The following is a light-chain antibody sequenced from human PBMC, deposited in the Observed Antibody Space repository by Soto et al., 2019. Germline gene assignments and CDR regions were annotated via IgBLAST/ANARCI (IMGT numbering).Light chain of an antibody. V-gene: IGLV2-14*03. Sequence: QSVLTQPASVSGSPGQSITISCTGTSSDVGGYHSVSWYHPQPGKAHKLMIYDVSDRPSGVSNRFSASKSGNMASLTIFGFQAEDEADYYCCSYTSRSAPWVVGTGTKVTDL. CDR1: SSDVGGYHS. CDR3: CSYTSRSAPWV. J-gene: IGLJ1*01. CDR2: DVS.